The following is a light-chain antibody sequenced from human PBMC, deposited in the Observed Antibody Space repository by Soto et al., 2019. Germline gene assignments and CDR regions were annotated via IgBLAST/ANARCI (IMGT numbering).Light chain of an antibody. CDR1: SSNIGAGYD. Sequence: QSVLPKPPSVSGAPGQRVTISCAGSSSNIGAGYDVHWYQQLPGSAPKVVIYGDRNRPSGVPERFSGSKSGTSASLAITGLQAEDEADYYCQSYDTALSAYVFGSGTKLTVL. CDR2: GDR. CDR3: QSYDTALSAYV. V-gene: IGLV1-40*01. J-gene: IGLJ1*01.